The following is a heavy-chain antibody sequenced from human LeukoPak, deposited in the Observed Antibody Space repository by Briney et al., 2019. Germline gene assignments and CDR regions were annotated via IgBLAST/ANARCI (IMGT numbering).Heavy chain of an antibody. Sequence: SETLSLTCTVSGGSISSGSYYWSWIRQPAGKGLEWIGRIYTSGSTNYNPFLKSRVTISVDTSKNQFSLKLSSVTAADTAVYYCARDWRNADWGSYFEPPFDYWGQGTLVTVSS. J-gene: IGHJ4*02. CDR1: GGSISSGSYY. CDR3: ARDWRNADWGSYFEPPFDY. V-gene: IGHV4-61*02. D-gene: IGHD1-26*01. CDR2: IYTSGST.